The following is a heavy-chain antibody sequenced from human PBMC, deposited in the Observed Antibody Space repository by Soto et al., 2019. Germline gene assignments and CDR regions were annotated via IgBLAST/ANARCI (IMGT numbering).Heavy chain of an antibody. J-gene: IGHJ4*02. CDR2: VSHSDSDV. V-gene: IGHV5-51*01. CDR3: TKGATSPLDS. CDR1: GYRFNSCC. Sequence: GESRKISCPGSGYRFNSCCIGWVRQMLGKGLEWLGNVSHSDSDVRDTPSLEGRVTICADHSINTPDLHLLNLKASDTAIYYCTKGATSPLDSPGQGTRVTGSS.